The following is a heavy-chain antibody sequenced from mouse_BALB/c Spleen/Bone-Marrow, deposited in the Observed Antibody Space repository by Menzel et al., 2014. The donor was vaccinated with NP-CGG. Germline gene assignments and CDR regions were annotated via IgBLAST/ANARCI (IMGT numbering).Heavy chain of an antibody. J-gene: IGHJ3*01. D-gene: IGHD2-4*01. CDR1: GYTFTSYY. V-gene: IGHV1S56*01. CDR3: ARDDYGY. CDR2: IYPGDGST. Sequence: VQLVESGPELVKPGASVKMSCKASGYTFTSYYIHWVKQRPGQGLEWIGWIYPGDGSTKYNEKFKGKTTLTADKSSSKVYMLLSSLTSEDSAIYFCARDDYGYWGQGTLVTVAA.